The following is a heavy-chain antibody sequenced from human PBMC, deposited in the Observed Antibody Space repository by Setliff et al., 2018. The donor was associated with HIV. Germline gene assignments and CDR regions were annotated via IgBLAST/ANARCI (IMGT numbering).Heavy chain of an antibody. CDR1: GYSISSGYY. J-gene: IGHJ3*02. CDR2: FYHSGST. D-gene: IGHD2-2*01. Sequence: SETLSLTCAVSGYSISSGYYWGWVRQPPEKGLEWIGSFYHSGSTYYNPSLKSRVTISVDTSKNQFSLKLSSVTAADTAVYYCARVRVPAARGAFDIWGQGTMVTVSS. V-gene: IGHV4-38-2*01. CDR3: ARVRVPAARGAFDI.